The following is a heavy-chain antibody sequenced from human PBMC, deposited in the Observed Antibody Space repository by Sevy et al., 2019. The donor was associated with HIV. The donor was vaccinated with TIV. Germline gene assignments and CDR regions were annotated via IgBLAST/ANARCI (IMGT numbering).Heavy chain of an antibody. CDR3: TARNFDF. Sequence: GGSLRLSCAASGLTLSYAWMNWVRQAPRKGLEWVGHIKSESDGGTTDFATPVKGRFIISRDDSKNTLYLQMNSLITGDTALYYCTARNFDFWGRGTLVTVSS. V-gene: IGHV3-15*07. CDR1: GLTLSYAW. J-gene: IGHJ4*02. CDR2: IKSESDGGTT.